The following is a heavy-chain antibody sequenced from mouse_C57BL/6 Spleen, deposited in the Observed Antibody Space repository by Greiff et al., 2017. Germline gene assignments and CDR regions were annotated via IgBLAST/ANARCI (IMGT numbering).Heavy chain of an antibody. D-gene: IGHD4-1*01. V-gene: IGHV1-85*01. CDR2: IYPRDGST. CDR3: ARVGFSRPPAMDY. J-gene: IGHJ4*01. CDR1: GYTFTSYD. Sequence: QVQLQQSGPELVKPGASVKLSCKASGYTFTSYDINWVKQRPGQGLEWIGVIYPRDGSTKYNEKFKGKATLTVDTSSSTAYMELHSLTSEDSAVYFCARVGFSRPPAMDYWGQGTSVTVSS.